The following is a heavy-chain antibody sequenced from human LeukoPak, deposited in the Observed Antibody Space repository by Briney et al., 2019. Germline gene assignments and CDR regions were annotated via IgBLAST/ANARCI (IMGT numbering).Heavy chain of an antibody. CDR2: LFHSGTT. Sequence: PSETLSLTCTVSGDSVSTNLYYWGWIRQPPGKGPQWIGNLFHSGTTYYNPSLKSRVSISVDTSKNQFSLKLNPVTAADTAVYYCARQGYGRSSFFDHWGQGTLVTVSS. V-gene: IGHV4-39*01. CDR3: ARQGYGRSSFFDH. D-gene: IGHD6-6*01. J-gene: IGHJ4*02. CDR1: GDSVSTNLYY.